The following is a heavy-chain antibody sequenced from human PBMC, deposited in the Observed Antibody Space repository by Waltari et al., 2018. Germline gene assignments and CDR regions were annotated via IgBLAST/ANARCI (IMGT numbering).Heavy chain of an antibody. CDR1: GFTFSSYW. V-gene: IGHV3-7*04. J-gene: IGHJ4*02. CDR2: IKQDGSEK. D-gene: IGHD3-3*01. CDR3: ARGIFGVGTPFDY. Sequence: EVQLVESGGGLVQPGGSLRLSCAASGFTFSSYWMSWVRQAPGKGLEWVANIKQDGSEKYYVDSVKGRFTISRDNAKNSLYLQMNSLRAEDTAVYYCARGIFGVGTPFDYWGQGTLVTVSS.